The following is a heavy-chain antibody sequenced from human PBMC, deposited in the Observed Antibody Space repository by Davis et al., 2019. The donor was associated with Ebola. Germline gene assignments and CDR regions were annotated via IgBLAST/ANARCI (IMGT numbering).Heavy chain of an antibody. CDR2: INHSGST. CDR3: ASDFWSGTDY. V-gene: IGHV4-34*01. Sequence: SETLSLTCAVYGGSFSGYYWSWIRQPPGKGLEWIGEINHSGSTNYNPSLKSRVTISVDTSKNQFSLKLSSVTAADTAVYYCASDFWSGTDYWGQGTLVTVSS. CDR1: GGSFSGYY. J-gene: IGHJ4*02. D-gene: IGHD3-3*01.